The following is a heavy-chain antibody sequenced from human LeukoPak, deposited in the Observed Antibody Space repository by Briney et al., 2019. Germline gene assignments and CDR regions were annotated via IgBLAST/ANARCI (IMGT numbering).Heavy chain of an antibody. CDR2: INPNSGGT. D-gene: IGHD2-2*01. Sequence: ASVKVSCKASGYTFTGYYLHWVRQAPGQGLEGMGRINPNSGGTNYAQKFQGRVTLTRDTSISTAYMELGRLRSDDTAVYYCARDDCSSTSCSRDFDYWGQGTLVTVSS. V-gene: IGHV1-2*06. J-gene: IGHJ4*02. CDR3: ARDDCSSTSCSRDFDY. CDR1: GYTFTGYY.